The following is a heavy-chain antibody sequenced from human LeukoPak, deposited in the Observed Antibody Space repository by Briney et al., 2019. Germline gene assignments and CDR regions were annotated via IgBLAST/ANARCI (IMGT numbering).Heavy chain of an antibody. V-gene: IGHV3-11*01. J-gene: IGHJ6*03. CDR3: AREGRCSSTSCYATYYYMDV. CDR2: ITSRDSTI. Sequence: GGSLRLSCAASGFTFSDYYMNWIRQAPGKGLEWVSYITSRDSTIYCADSVKGRFTISRDNAKNSLYLQMNSLRAEDTAVYYCAREGRCSSTSCYATYYYMDVWGKGTTVTVSS. D-gene: IGHD2-2*01. CDR1: GFTFSDYY.